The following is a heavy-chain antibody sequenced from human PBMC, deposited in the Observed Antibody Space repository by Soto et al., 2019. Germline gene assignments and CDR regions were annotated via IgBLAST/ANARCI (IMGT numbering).Heavy chain of an antibody. D-gene: IGHD6-19*01. CDR2: ISAYNGNT. J-gene: IGHJ4*02. V-gene: IGHV1-18*04. CDR3: AREVYSSGWYLDY. Sequence: GASVKVSCKACGYRFTSYGMSSVRQAPGQGLEWMGWISAYNGNTNYAQKLQGRVTMTTDTSTSTAYMELRSLRSDDTAVHYCAREVYSSGWYLDYWGQGTLVTVTS. CDR1: GYRFTSYG.